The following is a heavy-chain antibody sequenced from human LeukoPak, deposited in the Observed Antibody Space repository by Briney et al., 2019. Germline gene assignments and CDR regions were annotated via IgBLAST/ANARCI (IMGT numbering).Heavy chain of an antibody. CDR2: IYTSGST. CDR1: GGSISSGSYY. J-gene: IGHJ5*02. D-gene: IGHD3-10*01. V-gene: IGHV4-61*02. Sequence: SETLSLTCTVSGGSISSGSYYWSWIRQPAGKGLEWIGRIYTSGSTNYNPSLKSRVTISVDTSKNQFSLKLSSVTAADTAVYYCARNMVRGVLYRRHWFDPWGQGALVTVSS. CDR3: ARNMVRGVLYRRHWFDP.